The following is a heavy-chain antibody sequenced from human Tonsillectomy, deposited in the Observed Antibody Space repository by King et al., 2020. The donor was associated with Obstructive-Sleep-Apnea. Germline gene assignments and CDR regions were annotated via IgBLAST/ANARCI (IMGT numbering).Heavy chain of an antibody. J-gene: IGHJ3*02. Sequence: VQLVESGGGVVQPGRSLRLSCAASGFTFSSHGFHWVRQAPGKGLEWVAARWYDGSKTFYADSVKGRFTISRDNSRNTLFLQMNSLRVEDTAVYYCARDPQRTFDIWGQGTMVTVSS. V-gene: IGHV3-33*01. CDR3: ARDPQRTFDI. CDR2: RWYDGSKT. CDR1: GFTFSSHG.